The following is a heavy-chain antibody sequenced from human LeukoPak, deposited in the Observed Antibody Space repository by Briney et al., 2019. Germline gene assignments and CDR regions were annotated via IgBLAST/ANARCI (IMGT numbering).Heavy chain of an antibody. CDR3: AKDDRLALDY. V-gene: IGHV3-30*02. CDR1: GFTLSSYG. Sequence: GGSLRLSCAASGFTLSSYGMHWVRQAPGKGLEWVAVIWYGGSNNYYADSVKGRFTISRDNSKNTLYLQMNSLRAEDTAVYYCAKDDRLALDYWGQGTLVTVSS. D-gene: IGHD3-16*01. CDR2: IWYGGSNN. J-gene: IGHJ4*02.